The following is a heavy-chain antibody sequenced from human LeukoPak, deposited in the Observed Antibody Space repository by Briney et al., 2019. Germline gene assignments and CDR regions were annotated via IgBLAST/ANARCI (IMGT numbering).Heavy chain of an antibody. CDR2: IYSSGST. D-gene: IGHD4-17*01. J-gene: IGHJ4*02. V-gene: IGHV4-4*08. CDR1: GGSISSYH. CDR3: ARSSTVILSTPFDY. Sequence: SETLSLTCTVSGGSISSYHWSWIRQPPGKGLECIGYIYSSGSTNYNPSLKSRVTISVDTSKNQFSLKLSSVTAADTAVYYCARSSTVILSTPFDYWGQGTLVTVSS.